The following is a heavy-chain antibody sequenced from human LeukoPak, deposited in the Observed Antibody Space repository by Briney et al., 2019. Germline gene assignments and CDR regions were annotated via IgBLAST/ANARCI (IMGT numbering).Heavy chain of an antibody. CDR2: FDPEDGET. CDR1: GYTLTELS. V-gene: IGHV1-24*01. CDR3: AGYILTGYYTWFDP. Sequence: GASVKVSCNVSGYTLTELSMHWVRQAPGKGLEWMGGFDPEDGETIYAQNFQGRVTMTEDTSTDTAYMELSSLRSDDTAVYYCAGYILTGYYTWFDPWGQGTLVTVSS. J-gene: IGHJ5*02. D-gene: IGHD3-9*01.